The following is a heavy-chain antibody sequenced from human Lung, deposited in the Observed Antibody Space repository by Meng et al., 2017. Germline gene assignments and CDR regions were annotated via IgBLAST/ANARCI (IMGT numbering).Heavy chain of an antibody. V-gene: IGHV1-3*05. CDR3: ARDLNGDRGIYFDY. CDR1: VYTFTNYV. CDR2: IRVGNDET. Sequence: VERVQSRADEKNPGASLQVPCKTSVYTFTNYVIHRVRQAPGQRLEWMGWIRVGNDETHYSQKFQGRVTISRDTSASTAYMELSSLRSEDTAIYYCARDLNGDRGIYFDYWGQGTLVTVSS. D-gene: IGHD3-10*01. J-gene: IGHJ4*02.